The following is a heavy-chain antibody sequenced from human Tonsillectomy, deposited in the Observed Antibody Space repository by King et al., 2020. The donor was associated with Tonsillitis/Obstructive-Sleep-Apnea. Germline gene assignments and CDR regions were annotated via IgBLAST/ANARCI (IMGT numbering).Heavy chain of an antibody. Sequence: DVQLVESGGGLVQPGRSLRLSCAASGFTFDDYAMHWVRQAPGKGLEWVSGISWNSGTIGYADSVKGRLTICRDNAKNSLYLQMNSLRAEDTALYYCAKDTGRFLTPYMDVWGKGTTVTVSS. CDR1: GFTFDDYA. CDR2: ISWNSGTI. J-gene: IGHJ6*04. D-gene: IGHD3-3*01. CDR3: AKDTGRFLTPYMDV. V-gene: IGHV3-9*01.